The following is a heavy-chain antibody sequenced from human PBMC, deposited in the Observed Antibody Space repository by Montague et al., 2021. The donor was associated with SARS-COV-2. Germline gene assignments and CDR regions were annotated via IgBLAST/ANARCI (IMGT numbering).Heavy chain of an antibody. Sequence: SETLSLTCIVSGGSISSGSYYWGWIRQPPGKGLEWIGSIYYSGSTYYNPSLKSRVTISVDTSKNQFSLKLSSVTAVDTAVYYCARVGRQQLVRLSGMDVWGQGTTVTVSS. V-gene: IGHV4-39*07. CDR3: ARVGRQQLVRLSGMDV. J-gene: IGHJ6*02. CDR1: GGSISSGSYY. CDR2: IYYSGST. D-gene: IGHD6-13*01.